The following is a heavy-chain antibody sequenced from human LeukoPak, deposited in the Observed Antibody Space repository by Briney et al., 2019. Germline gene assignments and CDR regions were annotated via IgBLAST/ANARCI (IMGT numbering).Heavy chain of an antibody. D-gene: IGHD2-15*01. CDR1: GYTFTSYD. CDR2: MNPNSGNT. J-gene: IGHJ5*02. V-gene: IGHV1-8*01. CDR3: ARSPPSTIVVVVAAHNWFDP. Sequence: ASVKVSCKASGYTFTSYDINWVRQATGQGLEWMGWMNPNSGNTGYAQKFQGRVTMTRNTSISIAYMELSSLRSEDTAVYYCARSPPSTIVVVVAAHNWFDPWGQGTLVTVSS.